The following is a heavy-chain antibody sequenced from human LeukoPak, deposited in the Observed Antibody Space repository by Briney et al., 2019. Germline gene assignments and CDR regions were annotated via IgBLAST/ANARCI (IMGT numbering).Heavy chain of an antibody. V-gene: IGHV3-48*03. Sequence: GSLRLSCAASSFTFSAYDMSWVRQAPGQGLEWISYISSSGSRIFYADSVKGRFTISRDNARNSPNLQLNSLRAEDTAVYYCARSYGDYDYYDYWGQGTLVTVSS. CDR2: ISSSGSRI. D-gene: IGHD4-17*01. CDR3: ARSYGDYDYYDY. CDR1: SFTFSAYD. J-gene: IGHJ4*02.